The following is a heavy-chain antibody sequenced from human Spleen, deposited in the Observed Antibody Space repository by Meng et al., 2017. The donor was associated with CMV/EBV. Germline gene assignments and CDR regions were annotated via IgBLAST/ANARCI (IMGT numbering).Heavy chain of an antibody. Sequence: GGSLRLSCTASGFTFSSYEMNWVRQAPGKGLEWVAYVSRSGTVIYYADSVKGRFIISRDNAQKTLHLQMSSLRAGDTAVYYCARYLSLGYWGQGTLVTVSS. CDR2: VSRSGTVI. D-gene: IGHD3-3*02. CDR3: ARYLSLGY. V-gene: IGHV3-48*03. CDR1: GFTFSSYE. J-gene: IGHJ4*02.